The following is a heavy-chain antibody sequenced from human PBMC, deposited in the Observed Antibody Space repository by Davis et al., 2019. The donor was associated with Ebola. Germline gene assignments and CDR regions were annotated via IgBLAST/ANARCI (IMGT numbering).Heavy chain of an antibody. Sequence: SVKVSCKASGGTFSSYAISWVRQAPGQGLEWMGRIIPILGIANYAQKFQGRVTITADKSTSTAYMELSSLRSEDTAAYYCARGEGKMATITGGHYYYYGMDVWGQGTTVTVSS. J-gene: IGHJ6*02. CDR2: IIPILGIA. CDR1: GGTFSSYA. D-gene: IGHD5-24*01. CDR3: ARGEGKMATITGGHYYYYGMDV. V-gene: IGHV1-69*04.